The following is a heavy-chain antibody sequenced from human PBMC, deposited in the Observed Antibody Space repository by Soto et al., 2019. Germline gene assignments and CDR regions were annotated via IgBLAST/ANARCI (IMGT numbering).Heavy chain of an antibody. Sequence: QVQLQESGPGLVKPSQTLSLTCTVSGGSISSGGYYWSWIRQHPGKGLEWIGSIYYSGSTYYNPYLKSRVTISVDASKNQFSLKLSSVTAADTAVYYCARGPYCGGDCYSGGYYYGMDVWGQGTTVTVSS. CDR2: IYYSGST. CDR3: ARGPYCGGDCYSGGYYYGMDV. D-gene: IGHD2-21*02. CDR1: GGSISSGGYY. J-gene: IGHJ6*02. V-gene: IGHV4-31*03.